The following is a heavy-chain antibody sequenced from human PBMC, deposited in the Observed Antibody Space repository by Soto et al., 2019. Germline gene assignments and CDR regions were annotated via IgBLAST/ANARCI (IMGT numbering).Heavy chain of an antibody. D-gene: IGHD3-22*01. CDR1: GGSISSGGYY. V-gene: IGHV4-31*03. CDR2: IYYSGST. CDR3: ARGTQDYDSSGSIPPRFDP. Sequence: QVQLQESGPGLVKPSQTLSLTCTVSGGSISSGGYYWSWIRQHPGKGLEWIGYIYYSGSTYYNPSLKSRVTISVDTSKNQFSVKLSSVTAADTAVYYCARGTQDYDSSGSIPPRFDPWGQGTLVTVSS. J-gene: IGHJ5*02.